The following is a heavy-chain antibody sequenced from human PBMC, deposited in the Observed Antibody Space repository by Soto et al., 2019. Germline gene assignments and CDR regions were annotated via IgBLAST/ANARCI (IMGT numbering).Heavy chain of an antibody. Sequence: NPGGSLRLSCAASGFTFSSYSMNWVRQAPGKGLEWVSSISSSSSYIYYADSVKGRFTISRDNAKNSLYLQMNSLRAEDTAVYYCARDSGYDILTGYHPRDAFDIWGQGTMVTVSS. D-gene: IGHD3-9*01. J-gene: IGHJ3*02. CDR2: ISSSSSYI. CDR3: ARDSGYDILTGYHPRDAFDI. V-gene: IGHV3-21*01. CDR1: GFTFSSYS.